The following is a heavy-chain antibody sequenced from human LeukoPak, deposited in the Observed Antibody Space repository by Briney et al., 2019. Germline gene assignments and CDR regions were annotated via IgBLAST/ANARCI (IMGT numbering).Heavy chain of an antibody. D-gene: IGHD5-18*01. CDR3: AGDGGRGYSYYGQ. CDR2: IYYSGST. CDR1: GDSISSYY. Sequence: KPSETLSLTCTVSGDSISSYYWSWLRQPTGKGLEWIGYIYYSGSTNYNPSLKSRVTISVDTSKNQFSLKLSSVTAEDTAVYCCAGDGGRGYSYYGQWGQGPLVTVSS. V-gene: IGHV4-59*01. J-gene: IGHJ4*02.